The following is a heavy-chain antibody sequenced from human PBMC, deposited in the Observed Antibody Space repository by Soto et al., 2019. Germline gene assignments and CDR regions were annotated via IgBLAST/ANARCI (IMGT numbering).Heavy chain of an antibody. CDR2: IIPILGIA. J-gene: IGHJ4*02. CDR1: GGTFSSYT. V-gene: IGHV1-69*02. D-gene: IGHD1-26*01. CDR3: ARAVGATLIDY. Sequence: QVQLVQSGAEVKKPGSSVKVSCKASGGTFSSYTISWVRQAPGQGLEWMGRIIPILGIANYAQKFQGRVTITADKSASTAYMELSSLRSEDTAVYYCARAVGATLIDYWGQGTLVTVSS.